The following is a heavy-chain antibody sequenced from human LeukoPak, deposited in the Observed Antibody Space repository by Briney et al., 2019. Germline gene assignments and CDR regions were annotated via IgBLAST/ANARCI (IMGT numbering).Heavy chain of an antibody. J-gene: IGHJ3*02. V-gene: IGHV3-9*01. D-gene: IGHD6-19*01. CDR1: GFTFDDYA. CDR2: ISWSSGSI. Sequence: GGSLRLSCAASGFTFDDYAMHWVRQAPGKGLEWVSGISWSSGSIGYADSVKGRFTISRDNAKNSLYLQMNSLRAEDTAVYYCAKDLRGGWYRDDAFDIWGQGTMVTVSS. CDR3: AKDLRGGWYRDDAFDI.